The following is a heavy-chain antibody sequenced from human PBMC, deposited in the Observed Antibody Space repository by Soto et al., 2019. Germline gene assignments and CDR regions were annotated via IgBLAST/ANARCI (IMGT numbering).Heavy chain of an antibody. CDR1: GDSISRGGYS. J-gene: IGHJ4*02. Sequence: PSETLSLTCTVSGDSISRGGYSGSWIRQPPRKALEWIGYIYRTGSASYSPALKSRVTISVDRSRNQFSLSLSSVTAADTAIYYCARAHYGPRRYYFASWGQGTLVTVSS. CDR3: ARAHYGPRRYYFAS. V-gene: IGHV4-30-2*01. CDR2: IYRTGSA. D-gene: IGHD3-10*01.